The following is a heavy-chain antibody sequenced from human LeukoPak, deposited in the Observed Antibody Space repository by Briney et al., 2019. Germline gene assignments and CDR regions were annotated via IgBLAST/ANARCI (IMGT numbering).Heavy chain of an antibody. CDR1: GGSISSSNW. J-gene: IGHJ3*02. CDR2: INHSGST. Sequence: SGTLSLTCAVSGGSISSSNWWSWVRQPPGKGLEWIGEINHSGSTNYNPSLKSRVTISVDTSKNQFSLKLSSVTAADTAVYYCARDPFAFDIWGQGTMVTVSS. V-gene: IGHV4-4*02. CDR3: ARDPFAFDI.